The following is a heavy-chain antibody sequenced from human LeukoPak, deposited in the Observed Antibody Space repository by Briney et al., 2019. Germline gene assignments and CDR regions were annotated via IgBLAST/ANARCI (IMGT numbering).Heavy chain of an antibody. CDR2: IIPIFGTA. D-gene: IGHD6-19*01. V-gene: IGHV1-69*13. CDR1: VGTFYIYA. CDR3: ATANQPWLVPDAFHI. J-gene: IGHJ3*02. Sequence: SVKVSCKSCVGTFYIYASSRVRQAPGQGLEWMGGIIPIFGTANYAQKFQGRVTITADESTSTAYMEVSSLRSEDTPVYYCATANQPWLVPDAFHIWGQGTLVTVSS.